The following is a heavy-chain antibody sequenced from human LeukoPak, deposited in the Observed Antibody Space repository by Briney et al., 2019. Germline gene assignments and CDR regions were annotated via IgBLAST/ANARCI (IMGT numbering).Heavy chain of an antibody. CDR3: ARVLSPPDSSGDY. CDR1: GFTSSSYW. J-gene: IGHJ4*02. D-gene: IGHD3-22*01. CDR2: IKQDGSEK. Sequence: GGSLRLSCAASGFTSSSYWMSWVRQAPGKGLEWVANIKQDGSEKYYVDSVKGRFTISRDNAKNSLYLQMNSLRAEDTAVYYCARVLSPPDSSGDYWGQGTLVTVSS. V-gene: IGHV3-7*01.